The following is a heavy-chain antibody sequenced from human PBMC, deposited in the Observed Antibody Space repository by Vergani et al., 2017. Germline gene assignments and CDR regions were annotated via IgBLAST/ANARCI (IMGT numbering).Heavy chain of an antibody. Sequence: QVQLVQSGAEVKKPGSSVKVSCKASGGTFSSYAISWVRQAPGQGLEWMGGIIPIFGPANYAQKFQGRVTITADESTSTAYRELSSLRSEDTAVYYGARGPRGDYYDSSGYDGDHYYYYYMDVWGKGTTVTGSS. CDR2: IIPIFGPA. CDR3: ARGPRGDYYDSSGYDGDHYYYYYMDV. CDR1: GGTFSSYA. D-gene: IGHD3-22*01. V-gene: IGHV1-69*01. J-gene: IGHJ6*03.